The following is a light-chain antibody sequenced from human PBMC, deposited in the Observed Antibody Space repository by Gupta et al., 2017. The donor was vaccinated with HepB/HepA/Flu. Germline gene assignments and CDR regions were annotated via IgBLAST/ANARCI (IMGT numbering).Light chain of an antibody. CDR1: SSNIGSNY. CDR3: AASDDSLSGWV. J-gene: IGLJ3*02. Sequence: QSVLTQPPSTSGTPGQRVTISCSGSSSNIGSNYVYWYQQFPGTAPKLLFYKNNQRPSGVPERFSGSKSGTSASLAISGLRSEDEADYYCAASDDSLSGWVFGGGTKLTVL. CDR2: KNN. V-gene: IGLV1-47*01.